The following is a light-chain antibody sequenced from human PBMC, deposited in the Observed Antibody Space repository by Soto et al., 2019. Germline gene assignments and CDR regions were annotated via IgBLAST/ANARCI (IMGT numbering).Light chain of an antibody. CDR1: QRVSANY. V-gene: IGKV3-20*01. CDR3: QQYGSSPLT. CDR2: EAS. J-gene: IGKJ4*01. Sequence: EIVLTQSPGTQSLSPGERATLTYRASQRVSANYLAWYQQRPGQAPRLLIYEASSRATGIPDRFSGSGSGTDFALTISRLEPEDFAVYYCQQYGSSPLTFGGGTKVDIK.